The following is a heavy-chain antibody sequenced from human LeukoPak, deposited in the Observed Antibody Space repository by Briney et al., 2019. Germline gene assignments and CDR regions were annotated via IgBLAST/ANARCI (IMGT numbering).Heavy chain of an antibody. CDR1: GMSFSGYY. CDR2: INHSGST. J-gene: IGHJ4*02. CDR3: ARGHYYGSLDY. D-gene: IGHD3-10*01. V-gene: IGHV4-34*01. Sequence: SETLSLTCAVYGMSFSGYYWSWIRQPPGKGLEWIGEINHSGSTNYNPSLKSRVTISVDTSKNQFSLKLSSVTAADTAVYYCARGHYYGSLDYWGQGTLVTVSS.